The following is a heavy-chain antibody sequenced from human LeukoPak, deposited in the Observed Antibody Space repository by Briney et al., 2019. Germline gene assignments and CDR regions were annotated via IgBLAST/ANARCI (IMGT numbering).Heavy chain of an antibody. Sequence: SETLSLTCAVSGGSISSTSYYWAWIRQPPGKGLEWIGTIYYSGSTYHNPSLKSRVTMSVDTSRNQFSLKLSSVDAADTAVYYRAKAGVRYFDSSGLYAFDFWGQGTTVTVS. V-gene: IGHV4-39*01. J-gene: IGHJ3*01. CDR2: IYYSGST. CDR1: GGSISSTSYY. CDR3: AKAGVRYFDSSGLYAFDF. D-gene: IGHD3-22*01.